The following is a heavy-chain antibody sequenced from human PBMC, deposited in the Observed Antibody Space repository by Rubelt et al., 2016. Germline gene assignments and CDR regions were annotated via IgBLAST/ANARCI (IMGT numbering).Heavy chain of an antibody. J-gene: IGHJ4*02. CDR1: GGSISSYY. CDR2: IYTSGST. Sequence: QVQLQESGPGLVKPSETLSLTCTVSGGSISSYYWSWIRQPAGKGLEWIGRIYTSGSTNYIPSFRRRVTISVATSKKQFALKLSAVTASDTAVYYCARGKMSGDHAFDYWGQGTLVTVSS. V-gene: IGHV4-4*07. D-gene: IGHD4-17*01. CDR3: ARGKMSGDHAFDY.